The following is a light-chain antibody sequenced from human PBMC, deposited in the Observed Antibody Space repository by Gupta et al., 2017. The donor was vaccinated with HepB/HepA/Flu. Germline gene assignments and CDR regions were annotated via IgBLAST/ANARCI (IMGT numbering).Light chain of an antibody. CDR2: AAS. CDR3: QQADSFPFT. CDR1: QGISAC. V-gene: IGKV1-12*01. Sequence: DIHITHSPPSVSASVAHRVTITCRASQGISACLAWYQHKPGRAPKLLIYAASDVQSEVPSRYSGSRSGTNFTLTISNLQPEDFAINCCQQADSFPFTFGGGTKMEIK. J-gene: IGKJ4*01.